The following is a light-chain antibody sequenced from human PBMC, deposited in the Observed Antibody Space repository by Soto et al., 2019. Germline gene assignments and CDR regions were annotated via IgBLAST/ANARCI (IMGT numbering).Light chain of an antibody. CDR2: STN. Sequence: QAVVTHEPSFAVSPGRTVTLTWGLISGSFSTSYYPSWYQLTPGQAPRTLIYSTNTRSSGVPNRFSGSILENKAALPTTGSQADDESDYYCVLYMGTGISVFGAWTKRTVL. J-gene: IGLJ3*02. CDR1: SGSFSTSYY. V-gene: IGLV8-61*01. CDR3: VLYMGTGISV.